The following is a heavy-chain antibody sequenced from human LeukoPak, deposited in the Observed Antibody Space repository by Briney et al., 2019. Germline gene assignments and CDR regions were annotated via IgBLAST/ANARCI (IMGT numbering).Heavy chain of an antibody. V-gene: IGHV3-48*01. D-gene: IGHD5-18*01. J-gene: IGHJ4*02. CDR2: ISSSSSTI. CDR3: ARGGDTAMVGWLYYFDY. Sequence: GGSLRLSCAASEFTFSSYSMNWVRQAPGKGLEWVSYISSSSSTIYYADSVKGRFTISGDNAKNSLYLQMNSLRAEDTAVYYCARGGDTAMVGWLYYFDYWGQGTLVTVSS. CDR1: EFTFSSYS.